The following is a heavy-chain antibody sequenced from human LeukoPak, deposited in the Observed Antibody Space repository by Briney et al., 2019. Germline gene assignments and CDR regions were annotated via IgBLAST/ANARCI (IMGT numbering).Heavy chain of an antibody. D-gene: IGHD2-2*01. J-gene: IGHJ6*03. Sequence: ASVKVSCKAFGYTLTSYGISWVRQAPGQGLEWMGWISAHNGNTNYAQKLQGRVTMTTDTSTSTAYMELRSLRSDDTAVYYCAREVVVPAATYYYYYYYMDVWGKGTTVTVSS. CDR2: ISAHNGNT. V-gene: IGHV1-18*01. CDR3: AREVVVPAATYYYYYYYMDV. CDR1: GYTLTSYG.